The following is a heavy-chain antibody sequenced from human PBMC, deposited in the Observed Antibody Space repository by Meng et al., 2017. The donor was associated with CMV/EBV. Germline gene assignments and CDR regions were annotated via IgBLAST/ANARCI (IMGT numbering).Heavy chain of an antibody. Sequence: GESLTISCAASEFIFSNYWMSWVRQAPGKGLEWVANINLDGSEKYSVDSVKGRFTISRDNGKNLLFLQMNSLRAEDSAVYYCVRDVGGRGYSADWGQGTLVTVSS. CDR3: VRDVGGRGYSAD. D-gene: IGHD5-12*01. J-gene: IGHJ1*01. CDR1: EFIFSNYW. V-gene: IGHV3-7*01. CDR2: INLDGSEK.